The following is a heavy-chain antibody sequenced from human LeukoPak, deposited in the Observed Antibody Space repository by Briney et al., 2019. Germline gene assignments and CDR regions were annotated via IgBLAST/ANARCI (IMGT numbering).Heavy chain of an antibody. D-gene: IGHD2-2*01. Sequence: PGGSLRLSCAASGFTFSTYAMSLVRQAPGKGLEWVSAMSGSSGDTYYADSVKGRFIISRDNSKNTVYLQMNGLRADDTAVYYCAKPYQPLLSQFDYWGQGTLLTVSS. CDR3: AKPYQPLLSQFDY. CDR1: GFTFSTYA. V-gene: IGHV3-23*01. J-gene: IGHJ4*02. CDR2: MSGSSGDT.